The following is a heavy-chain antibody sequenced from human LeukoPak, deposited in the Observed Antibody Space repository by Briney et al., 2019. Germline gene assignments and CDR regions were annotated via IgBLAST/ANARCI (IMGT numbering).Heavy chain of an antibody. D-gene: IGHD3-22*01. CDR3: AREGGNYYDSSGTDFDY. CDR1: GGTFSSYA. J-gene: IGHJ4*02. Sequence: ASVKVSCKASGGTFSSYAISWVRQAPGQGLEWMGGIIPIFGTANYAQKFQGRVTITADESTSTAYMELSSLRSEDTAVYYCAREGGNYYDSSGTDFDYWGQGTLVTVSS. V-gene: IGHV1-69*13. CDR2: IIPIFGTA.